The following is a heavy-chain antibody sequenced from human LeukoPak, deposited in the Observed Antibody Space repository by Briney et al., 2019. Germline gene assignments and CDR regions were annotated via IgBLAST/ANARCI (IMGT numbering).Heavy chain of an antibody. J-gene: IGHJ6*03. D-gene: IGHD5-24*01. CDR3: ARHLDGYNYYYYYYMDV. CDR1: GGSIRSSGYY. V-gene: IGHV4-39*01. Sequence: SETLSLTCTVSGGSIRSSGYYWGWIRQPPGKELEWIGSIYYSGSTYYNPSLKSRVTISVDTSKNQFSLKLSSVTAADTAVYYCARHLDGYNYYYYYYMDVWGKGTTVTVSS. CDR2: IYYSGST.